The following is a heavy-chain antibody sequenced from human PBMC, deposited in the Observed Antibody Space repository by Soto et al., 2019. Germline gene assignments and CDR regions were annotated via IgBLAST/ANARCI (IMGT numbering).Heavy chain of an antibody. J-gene: IGHJ6*02. V-gene: IGHV1-69*06. CDR1: GGTFSSYA. CDR2: TFPMFGKA. D-gene: IGHD2-2*01. Sequence: SVKVSCKASGGTFSSYAISWVRQAPGQGLEWMGGTFPMFGKANYAQKFQGRATISADKSTSTACMELSSLRSEDTAVYYCATVDISTWIDGMDVWGQGTTVTVSS. CDR3: ATVDISTWIDGMDV.